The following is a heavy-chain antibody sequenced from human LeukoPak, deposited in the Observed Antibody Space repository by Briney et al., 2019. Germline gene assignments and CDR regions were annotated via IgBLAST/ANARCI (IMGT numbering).Heavy chain of an antibody. CDR2: ISYDGSNK. Sequence: PGRSLRLSCAASGFTFSSYAMHWVRQAPGKGLEWVAVISYDGSNKYYPDSVKGRFTISRDNSKNTLYLQMNSLRAEDTAVYYCARGGKDIVVGGNWFDPWGQGTLVTVSS. D-gene: IGHD2-2*01. CDR1: GFTFSSYA. J-gene: IGHJ5*02. CDR3: ARGGKDIVVGGNWFDP. V-gene: IGHV3-30-3*01.